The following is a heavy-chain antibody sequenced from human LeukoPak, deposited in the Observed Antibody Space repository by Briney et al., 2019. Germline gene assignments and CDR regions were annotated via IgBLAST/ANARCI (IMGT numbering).Heavy chain of an antibody. CDR3: ADPPSDY. CDR2: INQDGSEK. V-gene: IGHV3-7*01. CDR1: GFNFNRKW. Sequence: AGSVRLSCAASGFNFNRKWMTWVRQAPGKGLEWVANINQDGSEKYYVDSVKGRFTISRDNAKSSLYLEMSGLRPEDTAVYYCADPPSDYWGQGTLVAVSS. J-gene: IGHJ4*02.